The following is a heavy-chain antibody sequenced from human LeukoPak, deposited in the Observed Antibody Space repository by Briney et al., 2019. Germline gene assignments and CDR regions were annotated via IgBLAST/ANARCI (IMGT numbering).Heavy chain of an antibody. CDR2: ISAGGGST. CDR1: GFTFSSYA. Sequence: PGRSLRLSCAASGFTFSSYAMHWVRQAPGKGLEWVSGISAGGGSTYYAYHADPVKGRFTISRDNYKNTLYLQMNSLRAEDTAVYYCARGGAFEIWGQGTMVTVSS. J-gene: IGHJ3*02. CDR3: ARGGAFEI. V-gene: IGHV3-23*01.